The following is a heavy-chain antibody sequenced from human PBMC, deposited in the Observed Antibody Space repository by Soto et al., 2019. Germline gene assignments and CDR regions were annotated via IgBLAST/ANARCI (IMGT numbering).Heavy chain of an antibody. D-gene: IGHD5-12*01. V-gene: IGHV3-66*01. CDR3: AGDAAGLHGYNLQYYYDY. J-gene: IGHJ4*02. Sequence: AGGSLRLSCAASGFTVSSNYMSWVRQAPGKGLEWVSVIYSGGSTYYADSVKGRFTMSRDNSKNTLYLQMNSLRAEDTAVYYCAGDAAGLHGYNLQYYYDYWGQGTLVTVSS. CDR1: GFTVSSNY. CDR2: IYSGGST.